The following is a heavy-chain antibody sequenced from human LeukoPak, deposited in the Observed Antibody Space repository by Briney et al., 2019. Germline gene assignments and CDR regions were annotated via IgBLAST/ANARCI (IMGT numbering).Heavy chain of an antibody. Sequence: PGGSLRLSCAPSGFTFSSYWMHWVRQAPAKGLVWVSRINSDGSSTTYADSAKGRFTISRDNAKNTLYLQMNSLRAEDTAVYYCARDEIVATTKANYYYYMDVWGKGTTVTISS. V-gene: IGHV3-74*01. CDR3: ARDEIVATTKANYYYYMDV. D-gene: IGHD5-12*01. CDR2: INSDGSST. J-gene: IGHJ6*03. CDR1: GFTFSSYW.